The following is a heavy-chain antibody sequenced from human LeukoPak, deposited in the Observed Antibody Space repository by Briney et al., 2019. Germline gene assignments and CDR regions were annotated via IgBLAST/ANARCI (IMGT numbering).Heavy chain of an antibody. J-gene: IGHJ4*02. CDR1: GGSISSYY. CDR3: ARESSGFLYYFDY. D-gene: IGHD3-22*01. V-gene: IGHV4-59*01. CDR2: IYYSGST. Sequence: PSETLSLTCTVSGGSISSYYWGWIRQPPGKGLEWIGYIYYSGSTNYNPSLKSRVTISVDTSKNQFSLKLSSVTAADTAVYYCARESSGFLYYFDYWGQGTLVTVPS.